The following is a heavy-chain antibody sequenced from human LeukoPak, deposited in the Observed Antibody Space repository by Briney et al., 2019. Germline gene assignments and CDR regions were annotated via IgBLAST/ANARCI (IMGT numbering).Heavy chain of an antibody. V-gene: IGHV1-2*02. CDR2: INPNSGGT. J-gene: IGHJ4*02. CDR3: ARANALYCSSTSCLFDY. Sequence: GASVKVSCKASGYTFTDYYIHWVRQAPGQGLEWMACINPNSGGTYYAQNFHDGITLTRDTSISTAYMELSRLRSDDTAIYYCARANALYCSSTSCLFDYWGQGTLVTVSS. D-gene: IGHD2-2*01. CDR1: GYTFTDYY.